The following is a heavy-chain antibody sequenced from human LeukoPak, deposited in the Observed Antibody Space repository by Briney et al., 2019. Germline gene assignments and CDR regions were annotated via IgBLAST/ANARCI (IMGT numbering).Heavy chain of an antibody. CDR2: INSDGSST. V-gene: IGHV3-74*01. D-gene: IGHD3-10*01. Sequence: GGSLRLSCAASGFTFSSYWMHWVRQAPGKGLVWVSRINSDGSSTSYADSVKGRFTISRDNSKNTLYLQMNSLRAEDTAVYYCARAGAGGTLWFGESTPFDYWGQGTLVTVSS. CDR1: GFTFSSYW. CDR3: ARAGAGGTLWFGESTPFDY. J-gene: IGHJ4*02.